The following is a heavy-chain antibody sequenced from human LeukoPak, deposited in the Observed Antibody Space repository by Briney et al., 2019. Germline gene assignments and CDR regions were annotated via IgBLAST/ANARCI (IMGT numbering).Heavy chain of an antibody. CDR2: ISYDGSNK. D-gene: IGHD2-15*01. J-gene: IGHJ3*02. CDR1: GFTFSSCA. V-gene: IGHV3-30*04. CDR3: ARERWVAQQSGAFDI. Sequence: GGSLRLSCAASGFTFSSCAMHWVRQAPGKGLEWVAVISYDGSNKYYADSVKGRFTISRDNSKNTLYLQMNSLRAEDTAVYYCARERWVAQQSGAFDIWGQGTMVTVSS.